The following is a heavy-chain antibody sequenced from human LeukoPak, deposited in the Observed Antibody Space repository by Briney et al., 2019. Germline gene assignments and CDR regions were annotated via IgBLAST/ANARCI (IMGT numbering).Heavy chain of an antibody. CDR1: AFTFSDYS. CDR2: ISGRSSTI. CDR3: ARDRLTSGSYFFDY. J-gene: IGHJ4*02. V-gene: IGHV3-48*01. D-gene: IGHD1-26*01. Sequence: GGSLRLPCAASAFTFSDYSMNWVRQAPGRGLEWISYISGRSSTIYYADSVRGRFTISRDNAKNSMYLQMNSLRAEDTAVYYCARDRLTSGSYFFDYWGQGTLVTVSS.